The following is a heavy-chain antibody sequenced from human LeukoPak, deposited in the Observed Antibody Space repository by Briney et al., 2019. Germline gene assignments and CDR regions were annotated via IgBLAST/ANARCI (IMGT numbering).Heavy chain of an antibody. J-gene: IGHJ4*02. CDR3: ARAGLRWKRQAHYFDY. CDR2: INPDSGAT. V-gene: IGHV1-2*02. CDR1: GYTFIGFY. D-gene: IGHD1-1*01. Sequence: ASVKVSCKASGYTFIGFYMHWIRQAPGQGLEWMGWINPDSGATNYAQNFQGRVTVTRDTSLTTVYMELTGLRSGDTALYYCARAGLRWKRQAHYFDYWGPGTLVTVPP.